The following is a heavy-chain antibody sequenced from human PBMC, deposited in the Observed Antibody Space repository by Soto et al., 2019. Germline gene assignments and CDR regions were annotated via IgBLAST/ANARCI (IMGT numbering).Heavy chain of an antibody. CDR3: ARGGGFSIPPADRPLGY. J-gene: IGHJ4*02. CDR1: GGSFSGYY. D-gene: IGHD3-22*01. Sequence: PSETLSLTCAVYGGSFSGYYWSWIRQPPGKGLEWIGEINHSGSTNYNPSLKSRVTISVDTSKNQFSLKLSSVTAADTAVYYCARGGGFSIPPADRPLGYWAQGTLVPVSS. CDR2: INHSGST. V-gene: IGHV4-34*01.